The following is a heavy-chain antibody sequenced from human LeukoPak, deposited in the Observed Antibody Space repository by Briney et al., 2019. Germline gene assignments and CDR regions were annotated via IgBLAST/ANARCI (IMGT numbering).Heavy chain of an antibody. CDR3: AREMIQLPGYFDY. D-gene: IGHD5-18*01. CDR1: GFTFSSYA. J-gene: IGHJ4*02. Sequence: GGSLRLSCAASGFTFSSYAMSWVRQAPGKGLEWVSAISGSGGNTFYADSVKGRFTISRDNSKNTLYLQMNSLRAEDTAVYYCAREMIQLPGYFDYWGQGTLVTVSS. V-gene: IGHV3-23*01. CDR2: ISGSGGNT.